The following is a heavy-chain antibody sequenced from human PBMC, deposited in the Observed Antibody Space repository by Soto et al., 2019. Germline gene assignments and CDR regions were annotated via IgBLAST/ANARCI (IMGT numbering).Heavy chain of an antibody. V-gene: IGHV4-59*12. CDR2: FSYTGTT. CDR1: GGSISSYY. D-gene: IGHD2-8*01. CDR3: ARDLPAFTKDDAFDI. J-gene: IGHJ3*02. Sequence: PSETLSLTCTVSGGSISSYYWSWIRQPPGKGLEWIGYFSYTGTTNYNPSLKSRVTISADTSKNQFSLQLNSVTPEDTAVYYCARDLPAFTKDDAFDIWGQGTVVTVSS.